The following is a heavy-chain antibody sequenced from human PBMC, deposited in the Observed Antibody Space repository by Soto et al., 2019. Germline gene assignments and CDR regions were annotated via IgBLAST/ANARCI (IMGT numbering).Heavy chain of an antibody. CDR1: GGSIINGHYY. J-gene: IGHJ6*02. V-gene: IGHV4-30-4*01. CDR3: LVSSLYGVDV. CDR2: IFYTGTT. D-gene: IGHD3-16*01. Sequence: SETLSLTCSVSGGSIINGHYYWIWIRQPPGKGLEWIGNIFYTGTTYYNPSLKSRLIISIDTSKNPFSLKVASVTAADTAVYYCLVSSLYGVDVWGQGTTVTVSS.